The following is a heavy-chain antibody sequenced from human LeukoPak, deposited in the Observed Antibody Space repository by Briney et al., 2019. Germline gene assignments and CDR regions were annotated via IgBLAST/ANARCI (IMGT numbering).Heavy chain of an antibody. V-gene: IGHV4-59*01. CDR2: IHYTGNT. CDR1: GGSITNYY. CDR3: ARQFESLRSVASDL. J-gene: IGHJ3*01. D-gene: IGHD4-17*01. Sequence: PSETLSLTCSVCGGSITNYYWTWIRQSPEKGLEWLGYIHYTGNTNYNPSLKSRIAISVDASKNHFSLRLRSVTAADTAMYYCARQFESLRSVASDLWGQGAMVIVSS.